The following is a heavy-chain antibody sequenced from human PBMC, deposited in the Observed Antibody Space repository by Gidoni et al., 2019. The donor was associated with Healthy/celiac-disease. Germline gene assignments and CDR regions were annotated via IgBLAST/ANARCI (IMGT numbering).Heavy chain of an antibody. CDR3: ARGSPFAGYSGYDSEGDAFDI. V-gene: IGHV3-21*01. J-gene: IGHJ3*02. D-gene: IGHD5-12*01. CDR1: GFTFSSYS. CDR2: ISRSSSYI. Sequence: EVQLVESGGGLVKPGGSLRLSCAASGFTFSSYSMNWVRQAPGKGLEWVSSISRSSSYIYYADSEKARFTISRDNDKNSLYLQMNSLRAEDTAVYYCARGSPFAGYSGYDSEGDAFDIWGQGTMVTVSS.